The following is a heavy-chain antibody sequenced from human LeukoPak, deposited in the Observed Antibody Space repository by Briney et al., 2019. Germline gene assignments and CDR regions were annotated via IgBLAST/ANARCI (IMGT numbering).Heavy chain of an antibody. Sequence: GGSLRLSCAASGFTVSDNYMTWVRQAPGKGLEWVSVIYSGGSTYYADFVKGRFTISRDSSKNTLYLQMNSLRAEDTAVYYCAKGDCSSTSCYPIDYWGQGTLVTVSS. CDR1: GFTVSDNY. V-gene: IGHV3-66*01. D-gene: IGHD2-2*01. CDR2: IYSGGST. CDR3: AKGDCSSTSCYPIDY. J-gene: IGHJ4*02.